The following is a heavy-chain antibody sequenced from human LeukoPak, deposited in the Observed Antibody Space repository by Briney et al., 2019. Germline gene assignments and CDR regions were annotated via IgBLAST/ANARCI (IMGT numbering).Heavy chain of an antibody. CDR1: GFTFSSYT. CDR2: ITSGSSYM. CDR3: ARVRGQYRDY. Sequence: GGSLRLSCAASGFTFSSYTMNGVRQVPGKGLEWVSSITSGSSYMSYADSVKGRFTISRDNAKTSLFLQMNSLRADDMAMYYCARVRGQYRDYWGQGTLVTVSS. J-gene: IGHJ4*02. V-gene: IGHV3-21*01. D-gene: IGHD5-18*01.